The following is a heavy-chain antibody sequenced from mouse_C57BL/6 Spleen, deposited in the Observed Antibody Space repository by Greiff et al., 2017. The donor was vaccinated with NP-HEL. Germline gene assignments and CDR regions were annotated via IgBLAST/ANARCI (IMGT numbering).Heavy chain of an antibody. V-gene: IGHV1-62-2*01. CDR2: FYPGSGSI. D-gene: IGHD1-1*01. CDR3: ARHEVLSPDDGSSYWYFDV. Sequence: QVQLKESGAELVKPGASVKLSCKASGYTFTEYTIHWVKQRSGQGLEWIGWFYPGSGSIKYNEKFKDKATLTADKSSSTVYMELSRLTSEDSAVYFCARHEVLSPDDGSSYWYFDVWGTGTTVTVSS. CDR1: GYTFTEYT. J-gene: IGHJ1*03.